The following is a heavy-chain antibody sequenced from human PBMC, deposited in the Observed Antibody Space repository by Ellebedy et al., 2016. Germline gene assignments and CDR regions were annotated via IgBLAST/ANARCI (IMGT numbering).Heavy chain of an antibody. CDR2: ISGSGGST. CDR1: GFTFSSYG. V-gene: IGHV3-23*01. D-gene: IGHD5-12*01. Sequence: GGSLRLXXAASGFTFSSYGMHWVRQAPGKGLEWVSAISGSGGSTYYADSVKGRFTISRDNSKNTLYLQMNSLRTEDTAVYYCAKSKVATHYDAFDIWGQGTMITVSS. CDR3: AKSKVATHYDAFDI. J-gene: IGHJ3*02.